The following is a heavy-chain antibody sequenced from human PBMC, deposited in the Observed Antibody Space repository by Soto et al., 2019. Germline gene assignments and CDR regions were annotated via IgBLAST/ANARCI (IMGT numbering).Heavy chain of an antibody. J-gene: IGHJ4*02. Sequence: ASVKVSCKASGGTFSSYTISWVRQAPGQGLEWMGRSIPILGIANYAQKFQGRVTITADKSTSTAYMELSSLRSEDTAVYYCARDLGGATKFDYWGQGTLVTVSS. V-gene: IGHV1-69*04. CDR2: SIPILGIA. CDR3: ARDLGGATKFDY. D-gene: IGHD1-26*01. CDR1: GGTFSSYT.